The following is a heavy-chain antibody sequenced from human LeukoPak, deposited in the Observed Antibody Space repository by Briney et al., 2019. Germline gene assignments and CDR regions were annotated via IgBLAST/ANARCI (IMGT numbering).Heavy chain of an antibody. J-gene: IGHJ4*02. D-gene: IGHD3-22*01. CDR3: ARVVYDSSTYPKSYFDF. Sequence: PSETLSLTCTVSGGSISSSSYYWGWIRQPPGKGLEWIGSIYYRGITYYNPSPKSRVTISVDTSKNQFSLKLSSVTAADTAVYYCARVVYDSSTYPKSYFDFWGQGTLVTVSS. CDR1: GGSISSSSYY. V-gene: IGHV4-39*07. CDR2: IYYRGIT.